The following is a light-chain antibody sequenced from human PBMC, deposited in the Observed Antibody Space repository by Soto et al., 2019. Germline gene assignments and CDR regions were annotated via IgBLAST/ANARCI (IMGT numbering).Light chain of an antibody. CDR3: QQYYDYPWM. V-gene: IGKV1-5*01. Sequence: DIHMTQSPATLSASVGDRVAITCRASQSVSIWLAWYQQKPGNAPRLLIYEASSLKSGVPSRFSGSGSGTEFTLTISSLQPDDFATYYCQQYYDYPWMFGQGTKWISN. CDR1: QSVSIW. J-gene: IGKJ1*01. CDR2: EAS.